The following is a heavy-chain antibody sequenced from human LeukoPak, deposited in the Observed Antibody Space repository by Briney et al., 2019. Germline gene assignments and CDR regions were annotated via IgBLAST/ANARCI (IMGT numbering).Heavy chain of an antibody. Sequence: GGSLRLSCAASGFTFTNYEMNWVRQAPGKGLQWVSYISTGGSTIYYADSVKGRFTISRDNAKNSLYLQMNSLRVEDTAIYYCARDGSGWYAIDYWGQGTLVTVSS. J-gene: IGHJ4*02. CDR1: GFTFTNYE. D-gene: IGHD6-19*01. CDR2: ISTGGSTI. V-gene: IGHV3-48*03. CDR3: ARDGSGWYAIDY.